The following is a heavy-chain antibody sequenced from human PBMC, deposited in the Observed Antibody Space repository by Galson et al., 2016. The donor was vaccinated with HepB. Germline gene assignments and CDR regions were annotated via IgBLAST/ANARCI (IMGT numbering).Heavy chain of an antibody. D-gene: IGHD2/OR15-2a*01. V-gene: IGHV3-53*04. CDR3: ARLPRDVGTFWFDP. CDR1: GFTVSTNY. Sequence: SLRLSCAASGFTVSTNYMAWVRQAPGRGLEWVSVIYNGGNTYYADSVKGRFSVSKNNPNNTLFLQMNSLRNEDTAIYYCARLPRDVGTFWFDPWGQGTLVSVSS. CDR2: IYNGGNT. J-gene: IGHJ5*02.